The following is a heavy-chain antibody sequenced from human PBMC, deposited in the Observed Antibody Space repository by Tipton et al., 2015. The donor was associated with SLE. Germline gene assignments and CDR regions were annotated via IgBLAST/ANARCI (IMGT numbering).Heavy chain of an antibody. CDR2: VYTSGST. Sequence: TLSLTCTVSGGSISTSSFYWSWIRQPAGKGLEWIGRVYTSGSTNYNPSLKSRVTMSVDTSKNQFSLKLSSVTAADTAVYYCARDVHGSSWGGFDYWGQGTLVTVSS. J-gene: IGHJ4*02. CDR1: GGSISTSSFY. D-gene: IGHD6-6*01. V-gene: IGHV4-61*02. CDR3: ARDVHGSSWGGFDY.